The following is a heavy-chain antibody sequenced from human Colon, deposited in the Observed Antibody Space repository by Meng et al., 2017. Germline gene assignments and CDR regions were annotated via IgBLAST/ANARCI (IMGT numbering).Heavy chain of an antibody. D-gene: IGHD2-8*02. CDR2: TYGSVNT. V-gene: IGHV4-4*02. CDR3: AKNGAYCLEY. J-gene: IGHJ4*02. Sequence: VALQESGPGLVKPWGTLSLTWAVSGGSITNSNGWSWVRQPPGKGLEWIGQTYGSVNTAYNPSLKSRVTISVDKSKNQLSLTLSSVTAADTAVYYCAKNGAYCLEYWGQGILVTVSS. CDR1: GGSITNSNG.